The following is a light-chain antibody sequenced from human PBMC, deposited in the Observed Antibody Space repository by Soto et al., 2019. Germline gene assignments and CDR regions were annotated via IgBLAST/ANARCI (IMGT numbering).Light chain of an antibody. Sequence: DIQMTQSPSTLSASVGDRVTITCRASQSISSWLAWYQQKPGKAPKLLIYKASTLESGVPSRFSGSGSGTEFTLTISSLQPDDFATDYCQQDDKYAWTFGQGTKVEIK. J-gene: IGKJ1*01. CDR2: KAS. V-gene: IGKV1-5*03. CDR1: QSISSW. CDR3: QQDDKYAWT.